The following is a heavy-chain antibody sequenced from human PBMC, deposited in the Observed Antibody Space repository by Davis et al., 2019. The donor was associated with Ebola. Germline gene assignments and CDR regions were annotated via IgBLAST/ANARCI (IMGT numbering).Heavy chain of an antibody. J-gene: IGHJ6*02. CDR1: GGSISSYY. Sequence: SETLSLTCTVSGGSISSYYWGWIRQPPGKGLEWIGSIYYSGSTYYNPSLKSRVTISVDTSKNQFSLKLSSVTAADTAVYYCARPSSWNYYYGMDVWGQGTTVTVSS. CDR2: IYYSGST. D-gene: IGHD6-13*01. V-gene: IGHV4-39*01. CDR3: ARPSSWNYYYGMDV.